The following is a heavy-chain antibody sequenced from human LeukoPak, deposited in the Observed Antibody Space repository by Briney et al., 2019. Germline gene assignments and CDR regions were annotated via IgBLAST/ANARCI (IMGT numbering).Heavy chain of an antibody. V-gene: IGHV4-59*08. CDR2: IYYTGNT. CDR3: VRHSRVVAFDY. Sequence: PSETLSLTCTVSGVSISNHYSSWIRQPPGKGLEWIGYIYYTGNTNYNPSLKSRVTISEDTSKNQVSLRLSSVTAADTAVYYCVRHSRVVAFDYWGQGDLVTVSS. J-gene: IGHJ4*02. CDR1: GVSISNHY. D-gene: IGHD2-15*01.